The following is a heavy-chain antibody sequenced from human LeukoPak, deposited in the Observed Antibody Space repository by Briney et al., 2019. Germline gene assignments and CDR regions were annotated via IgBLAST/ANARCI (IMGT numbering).Heavy chain of an antibody. J-gene: IGHJ3*01. CDR3: AKGIQPSDKNGFDV. Sequence: GGSLRLSCAASGFTFSDDAMHWVRQAPGKGLEWVAHIWYDGSNEKYADSVKGRFIISRDNSRNALYFQMNSLRAEDTAVYYCAKGIQPSDKNGFDVWGQGTMVTVSS. D-gene: IGHD5-18*01. CDR1: GFTFSDDA. CDR2: IWYDGSNE. V-gene: IGHV3-33*06.